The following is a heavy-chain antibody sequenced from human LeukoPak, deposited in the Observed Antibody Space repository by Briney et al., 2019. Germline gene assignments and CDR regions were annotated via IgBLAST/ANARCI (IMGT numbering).Heavy chain of an antibody. CDR3: ARVAGRYYYYYMDV. CDR2: ISSSSSYI. CDR1: GFTFSSYS. V-gene: IGHV3-21*01. J-gene: IGHJ6*03. Sequence: GGSLRLSCAASGFTFSSYSMNWVRQAPGKGLEWVSSISSSSSYIYYADSVKGRFTISRDNAKNSLYLQMNSLRAEDTAVYYCARVAGRYYYYYMDVWGKGTTVTVSS.